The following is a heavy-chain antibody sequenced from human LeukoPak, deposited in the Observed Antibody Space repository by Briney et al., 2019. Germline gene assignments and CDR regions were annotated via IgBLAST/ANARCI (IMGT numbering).Heavy chain of an antibody. D-gene: IGHD6-19*01. J-gene: IGHJ4*02. CDR2: INTDGTVT. CDR1: GFTFSKYW. CDR3: ATKQWLAPPPDS. Sequence: GGSLRLSCAASGFTFSKYWMLWVRHAPGKGLESVSRINTDGTVTTYADSGKGRFTVSRDNADNTMFLQMNSVRDEDTAVYYCATKQWLAPPPDSWGQGTPVTVSS. V-gene: IGHV3-74*01.